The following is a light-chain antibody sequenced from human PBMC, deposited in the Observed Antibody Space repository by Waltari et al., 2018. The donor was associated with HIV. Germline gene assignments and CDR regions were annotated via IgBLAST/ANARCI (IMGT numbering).Light chain of an antibody. CDR1: QGISSY. V-gene: IGKV1-8*01. CDR3: QQYYSYPPWT. Sequence: AIRMTQSPSSFSASTGDRVTITCRASQGISSYLAWYQQKPGKAPKRLIYAASTLKSGVPSRFSGSGSGTEFTLTISCLQSEDFATYYCQQYYSYPPWTFGQGTKVEIK. CDR2: AAS. J-gene: IGKJ1*01.